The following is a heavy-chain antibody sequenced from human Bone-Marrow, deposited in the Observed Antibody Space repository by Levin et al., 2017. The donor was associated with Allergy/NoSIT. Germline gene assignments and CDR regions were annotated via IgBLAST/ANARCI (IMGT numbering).Heavy chain of an antibody. Sequence: GGSLRLSCAASEFTVFNNYMSWVRQAPGKGLEWVSTIYSSGVTNYADSVKGRFIISRDRSKNTLYLQMNRLRDEDTAVYYCSRKTDSNPPGAYWGEGTLVTVSS. CDR2: IYSSGVT. J-gene: IGHJ4*02. CDR1: EFTVFNNY. CDR3: SRKTDSNPPGAY. V-gene: IGHV3-53*01. D-gene: IGHD6-13*01.